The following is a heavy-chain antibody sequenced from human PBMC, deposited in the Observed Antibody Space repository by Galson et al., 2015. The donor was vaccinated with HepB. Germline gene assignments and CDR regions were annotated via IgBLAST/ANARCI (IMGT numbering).Heavy chain of an antibody. Sequence: SVKVSCKASGYTFTSYYMHWVRQAPGQGLEWMGIINPSGGSTSYAQKFQGRVTMTRDTSTSTVYMELSSLRSEDTAVYYCARAGGRYCSGGSCLEGYYFDYWGQGTLVTVSS. CDR2: INPSGGST. J-gene: IGHJ4*02. V-gene: IGHV1-46*01. D-gene: IGHD2-15*01. CDR3: ARAGGRYCSGGSCLEGYYFDY. CDR1: GYTFTSYY.